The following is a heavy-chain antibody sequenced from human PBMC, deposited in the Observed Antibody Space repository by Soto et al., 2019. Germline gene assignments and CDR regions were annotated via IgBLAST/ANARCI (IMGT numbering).Heavy chain of an antibody. CDR3: ARDKFPRDSSGYPYTSDY. Sequence: GGSLRLSCAASGFTFSSYSMNWVRQAPGKGLEWVSSISSSSSYIYYADSVKGRFTISRDNAKNSLYLQMNSLRAEDTAVYYCARDKFPRDSSGYPYTSDYWGQGTLVTVSS. CDR1: GFTFSSYS. CDR2: ISSSSSYI. J-gene: IGHJ4*02. V-gene: IGHV3-21*01. D-gene: IGHD3-22*01.